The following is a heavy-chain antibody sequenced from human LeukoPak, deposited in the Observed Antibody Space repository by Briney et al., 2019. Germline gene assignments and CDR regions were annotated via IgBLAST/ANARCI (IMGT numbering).Heavy chain of an antibody. CDR1: GFTFDDYG. V-gene: IGHV3-20*04. J-gene: IGHJ6*03. CDR3: ARVAAMVTFYYYYMDV. D-gene: IGHD5-18*01. Sequence: GGSLRLSCAASGFTFDDYGMSWVRQAPGKGLEWVSGINWNGGSTGYADSVKGRFTISRDNAKNSLYLQMNSLRAEDTALYYCARVAAMVTFYYYYMDVWGKGTTVTVSS. CDR2: INWNGGST.